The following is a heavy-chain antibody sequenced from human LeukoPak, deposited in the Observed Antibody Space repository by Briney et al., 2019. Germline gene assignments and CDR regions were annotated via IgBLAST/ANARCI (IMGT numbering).Heavy chain of an antibody. CDR2: MYTSGST. CDR1: GFPVSSNY. Sequence: GGSLRLSCAASGFPVSSNYMSWVRQAPGKGLEWVSIMYTSGSTYYADSVKGRFTISRDNSNNTLYLQMNRLRADDTAVYYCAKGDFDYWGQGTLVTVSS. CDR3: AKGDFDY. J-gene: IGHJ4*02. V-gene: IGHV3-53*01.